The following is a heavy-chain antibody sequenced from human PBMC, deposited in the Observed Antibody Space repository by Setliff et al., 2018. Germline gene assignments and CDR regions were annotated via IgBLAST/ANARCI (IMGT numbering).Heavy chain of an antibody. D-gene: IGHD2-2*01. CDR2: IYYSGST. CDR3: ARGSKSSTSSRNYYMDV. Sequence: PSETLSLTCSVSGDSINSGTYYWGWIRQPPGKGLEWIGSIYYSGSTNYNPSLKSRVTISVDTSKNQFSLKLSSVTAADTAVYYCARGSKSSTSSRNYYMDVWGKGTTVTVSS. CDR1: GDSINSGTYY. J-gene: IGHJ6*03. V-gene: IGHV4-39*07.